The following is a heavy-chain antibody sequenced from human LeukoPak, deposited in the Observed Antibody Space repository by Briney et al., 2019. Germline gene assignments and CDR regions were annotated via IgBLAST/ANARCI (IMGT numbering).Heavy chain of an antibody. D-gene: IGHD4-17*01. CDR2: MSISGDRI. CDR1: GFTFSSHA. J-gene: IGHJ4*02. V-gene: IGHV3-23*01. Sequence: GGFLRLSCAASGFTFSSHAMSWVRQAPGKGLEWVSAMSISGDRILYADSVKGRFTISRDNSKSTLYLQMNSLRAEDTAVYYCAKELRPNDYWGQGTLVTVSS. CDR3: AKELRPNDY.